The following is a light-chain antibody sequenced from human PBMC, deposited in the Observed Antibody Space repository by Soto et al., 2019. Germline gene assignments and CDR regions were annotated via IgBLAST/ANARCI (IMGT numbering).Light chain of an antibody. Sequence: QSVLTQPPSASGTPGQRVTISCSGSSSNIGSNTGNWYQQLPGTPPNLLIFSNNQLLSGVPDRFSGSKAGNSASLAISGLQSEDEADYDCAAWDDSLNGFNWVFGGGTKLTVL. CDR3: AAWDDSLNGFNWV. CDR2: SNN. V-gene: IGLV1-44*01. CDR1: SSNIGSNT. J-gene: IGLJ3*02.